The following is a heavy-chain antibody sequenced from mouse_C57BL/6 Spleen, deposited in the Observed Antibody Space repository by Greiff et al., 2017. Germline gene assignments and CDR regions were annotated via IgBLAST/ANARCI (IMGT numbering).Heavy chain of an antibody. CDR1: GFTFSDYG. CDR2: ISSGSSTI. Sequence: EVKLMESGGGLVKPGGSLKLSCAASGFTFSDYGMHWVRQAPEKGLEWVAYISSGSSTIYYADTVKGRFTISRDNAKNTLFLQMTSLRSEDTAMYYCARRYSYAMDYWSQGTSVTVSS. V-gene: IGHV5-17*01. J-gene: IGHJ4*01. CDR3: ARRYSYAMDY.